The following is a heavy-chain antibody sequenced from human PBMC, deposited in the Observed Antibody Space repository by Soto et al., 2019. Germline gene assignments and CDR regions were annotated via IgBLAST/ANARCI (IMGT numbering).Heavy chain of an antibody. CDR1: GGSFSGYY. V-gene: IGHV4-34*01. D-gene: IGHD3-10*01. J-gene: IGHJ5*02. CDR2: INHSGST. CDR3: ARLLFGAANWFDP. Sequence: SETLSLTCGVYGGSFSGYYWSWIRQPPGKGLEWIGEINHSGSTNYNPSLKSRVTISVDTSKNQFSLKLSSVTAADTAVYYCARLLFGAANWFDPWGQGTLVTVSS.